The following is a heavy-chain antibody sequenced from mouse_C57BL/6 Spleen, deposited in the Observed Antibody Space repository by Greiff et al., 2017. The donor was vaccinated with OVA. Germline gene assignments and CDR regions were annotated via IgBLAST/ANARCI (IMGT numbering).Heavy chain of an antibody. J-gene: IGHJ3*01. D-gene: IGHD3-2*01. Sequence: QVHVKQSGAELVRPGTSVKMSCKASGYTFTNYWIGWAKQRPGHGLEWIGDIYPGGGCTSYNEKFKGKATLTADKSSSTAYMQFSSLTSEDSAIDDCARGANDSSWCAYWCQGTLVTVSA. CDR2: IYPGGGCT. V-gene: IGHV1-63*01. CDR1: GYTFTNYW. CDR3: ARGANDSSWCAY.